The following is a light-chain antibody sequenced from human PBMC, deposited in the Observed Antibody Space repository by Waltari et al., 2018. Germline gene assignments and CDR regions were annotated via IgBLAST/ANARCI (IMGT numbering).Light chain of an antibody. V-gene: IGKV3-20*01. CDR1: QSVASFY. Sequence: EIVLTQSPGTLSLSPGDTATLSCRASQSVASFYIAWYHHRPGQAPRLLIHATYTRANGVPDRFSGSGSGTDFTLIISSLEPEDFAVYYCQQYGVARYTFGPGTKVDRK. CDR2: ATY. CDR3: QQYGVARYT. J-gene: IGKJ3*01.